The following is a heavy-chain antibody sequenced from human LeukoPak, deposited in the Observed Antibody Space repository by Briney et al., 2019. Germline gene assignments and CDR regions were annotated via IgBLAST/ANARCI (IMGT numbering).Heavy chain of an antibody. Sequence: GGSLRLSCAASGLSISDNYMSWVRQAPGKGLEWVSIIHSGGNIYYADSVKGRFTISRDNSKNMLYLQMNSLRAEDTAVYYCARDRGYAMDVWGQGTTVTVSS. CDR3: ARDRGYAMDV. D-gene: IGHD1-1*01. V-gene: IGHV3-53*01. CDR1: GLSISDNY. CDR2: IHSGGNI. J-gene: IGHJ6*02.